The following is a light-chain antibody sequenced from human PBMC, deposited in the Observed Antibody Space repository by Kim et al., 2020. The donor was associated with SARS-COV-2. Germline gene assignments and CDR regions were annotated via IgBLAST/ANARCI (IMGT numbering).Light chain of an antibody. CDR2: RNN. CDR3: AAWNDRLSGYG. J-gene: IGLJ1*01. Sequence: QSVLTQPPSASGTHGQRVTISCSGGSSNIGSNYVYWYHHLPRTAPKLLIYRNNQRPSGVPDRFSGSKSATSASLAISGLRSEDEADYYCAAWNDRLSGYGFGTRATVTGL. CDR1: SSNIGSNY. V-gene: IGLV1-47*01.